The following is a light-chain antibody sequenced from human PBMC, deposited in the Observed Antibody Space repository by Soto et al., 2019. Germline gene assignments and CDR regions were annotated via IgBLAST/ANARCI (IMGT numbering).Light chain of an antibody. Sequence: EIVLTQSPGTLSLSPGERATLYCRARKGVPSDWLAWYRHNPGQAPRLLIYGASSRATGVPDRGSGSGSGTDFTLTINRLEPEDFAVYYCQQYGNFPYTFGQGTKVDIK. V-gene: IGKV3-20*01. J-gene: IGKJ2*01. CDR3: QQYGNFPYT. CDR1: KGVPSDW. CDR2: GAS.